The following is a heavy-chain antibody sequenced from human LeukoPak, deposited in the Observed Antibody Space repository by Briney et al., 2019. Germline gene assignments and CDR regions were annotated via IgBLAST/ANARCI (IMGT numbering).Heavy chain of an antibody. Sequence: PGGSLRLSCAASGFTFSSQWIHWVRQAPGKGLVWVSRINSDGSITNYADSVKGRFTVSRDNAKNTLYLQMNSLRVEDTAVYYCASDFDWSTGIWGQGTMVTVSS. D-gene: IGHD3-9*01. V-gene: IGHV3-74*01. CDR3: ASDFDWSTGI. CDR1: GFTFSSQW. J-gene: IGHJ3*02. CDR2: INSDGSIT.